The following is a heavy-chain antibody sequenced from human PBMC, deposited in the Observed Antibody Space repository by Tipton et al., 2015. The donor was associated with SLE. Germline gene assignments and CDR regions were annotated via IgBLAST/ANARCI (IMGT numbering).Heavy chain of an antibody. Sequence: TLSLTCTVSNGSISSSPYYWGWIRQSPGKGLQWVGSMYYSGSTYYNPSLKSRVTMSVDTSRNQCSLNLTTVTAADTAVYYCARGPYCYRDVWGKGTPVTVS. CDR2: MYYSGST. J-gene: IGHJ6*03. V-gene: IGHV4-39*07. CDR3: ARGPYCYRDV. CDR1: NGSISSSPYY.